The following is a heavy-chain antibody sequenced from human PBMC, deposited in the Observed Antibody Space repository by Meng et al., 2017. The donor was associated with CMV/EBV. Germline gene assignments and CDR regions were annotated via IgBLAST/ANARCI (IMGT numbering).Heavy chain of an antibody. Sequence: GGSLRLSCAASGFTFSSYSMNWVRRAPGKGLEWVSSISSSSSYIYYADSVKGRFTISRDNAKNSLYLQMNSLRAEDTAVYYCAIGVTGRYCSSTSCYEDYWGQGTLVTVSS. CDR2: ISSSSSYI. CDR3: AIGVTGRYCSSTSCYEDY. CDR1: GFTFSSYS. J-gene: IGHJ4*02. V-gene: IGHV3-21*01. D-gene: IGHD2-2*01.